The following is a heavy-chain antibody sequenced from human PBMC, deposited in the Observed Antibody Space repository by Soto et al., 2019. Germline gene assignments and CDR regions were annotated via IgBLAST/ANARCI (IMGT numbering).Heavy chain of an antibody. D-gene: IGHD2-21*01. V-gene: IGHV4-59*03. CDR1: GGSMTSFY. J-gene: IGHJ5*02. CDR2: VFHSGTT. Sequence: PSETLSLTCTVSGGSMTSFYWSWIRQPPGKGLEWIGYVFHSGTTDYNPSLKSRVIISVYTSKNQFSLRLNSVTAADTAVYYCAGSISGDPWFDPWGKGTLVTVSS. CDR3: AGSISGDPWFDP.